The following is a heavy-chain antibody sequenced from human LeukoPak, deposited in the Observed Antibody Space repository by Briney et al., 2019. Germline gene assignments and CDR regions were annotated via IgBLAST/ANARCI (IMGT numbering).Heavy chain of an antibody. CDR2: IYYSGST. V-gene: IGHV4-39*07. Sequence: SETLSLTCTVSGGSISSSSYYWGWIRQPPGKGLEWIGSIYYSGSTYYNPSLKSRVTISVDTSKNQFSLKLSSVTAADTAVYYCARGLVVPAAIRAFDIWGQGTMVTVSS. D-gene: IGHD2-2*01. CDR1: GGSISSSSYY. CDR3: ARGLVVPAAIRAFDI. J-gene: IGHJ3*02.